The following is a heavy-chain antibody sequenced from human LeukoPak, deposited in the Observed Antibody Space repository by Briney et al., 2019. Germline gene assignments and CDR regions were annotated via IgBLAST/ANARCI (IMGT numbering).Heavy chain of an antibody. CDR2: IRSSGSTI. Sequence: AGGSLRLSCAASGFTFSDYYMSWIRQAPGKGLEWVSYIRSSGSTIYYADSVKGRFTISGDNAKNSLYLQLNSLRAEDTAVYYCAREGAVFSGGSYYGLGAFDIWGQGTMVTVSS. CDR3: AREGAVFSGGSYYGLGAFDI. D-gene: IGHD2-15*01. V-gene: IGHV3-11*01. CDR1: GFTFSDYY. J-gene: IGHJ3*02.